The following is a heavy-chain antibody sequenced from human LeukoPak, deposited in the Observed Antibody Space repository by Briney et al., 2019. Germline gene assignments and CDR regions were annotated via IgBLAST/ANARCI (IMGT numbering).Heavy chain of an antibody. CDR1: GFTFSSYS. Sequence: GGSLRLSCAASGFTFSSYSMNWVRQAPGKGLEWVSYISSSSTTINYADSVKGRFTISRDNAKKSLYLQMNNLRAEDTAVYYCARLYSDAFDIWGQGTMVTVSS. J-gene: IGHJ3*02. V-gene: IGHV3-48*01. CDR2: ISSSSTTI. CDR3: ARLYSDAFDI. D-gene: IGHD2-21*01.